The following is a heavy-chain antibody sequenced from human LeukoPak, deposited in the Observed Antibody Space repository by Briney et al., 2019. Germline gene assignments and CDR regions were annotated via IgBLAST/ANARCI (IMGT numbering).Heavy chain of an antibody. CDR1: GLTFSNYG. V-gene: IGHV3-30*02. CDR3: AKQYTRSSRFDY. D-gene: IGHD6-6*01. J-gene: IGHJ4*02. CDR2: IRYDESNK. Sequence: GGSLRLSCAASGLTFSNYGMHWVRQAPGKGLEWVAFIRYDESNKYYADSVKGRFTISRDNSKNTLYLQMNSLRAEDTAVYYCAKQYTRSSRFDYWGQGTLVTVSS.